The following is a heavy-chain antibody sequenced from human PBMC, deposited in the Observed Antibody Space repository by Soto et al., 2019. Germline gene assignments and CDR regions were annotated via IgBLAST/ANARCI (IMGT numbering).Heavy chain of an antibody. V-gene: IGHV4-59*01. CDR3: ARGVAITIIRGVVIPYYFDY. CDR1: GGSISSNC. CDR2: VYDSGST. D-gene: IGHD3-10*01. Sequence: SETLSLTCTVSGGSISSNCWSCLRQPPGKGLEWIGYVYDSGSTNYNPSLKSRVTISVDTSKNQFSLKLNSVTATDKAVYYCARGVAITIIRGVVIPYYFDYWGQGNLVTVS. J-gene: IGHJ4*02.